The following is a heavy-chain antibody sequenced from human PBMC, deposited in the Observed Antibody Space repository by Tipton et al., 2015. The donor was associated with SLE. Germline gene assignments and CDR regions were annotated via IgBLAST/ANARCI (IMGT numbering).Heavy chain of an antibody. D-gene: IGHD5-18*01. J-gene: IGHJ3*02. Sequence: TLSLTCAVYGGSFSGYYWSWIRQPPGKGLEWIGEINHSGSTNYNPSLKSRVTISVDTSKNQFSLKLSSVTAADTAVYYCASLLYSPEAFDIWGQGTMVTVSS. CDR1: GGSFSGYY. V-gene: IGHV4-34*01. CDR2: INHSGST. CDR3: ASLLYSPEAFDI.